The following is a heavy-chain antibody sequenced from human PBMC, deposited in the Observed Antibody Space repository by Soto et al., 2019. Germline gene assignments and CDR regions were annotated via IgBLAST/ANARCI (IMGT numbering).Heavy chain of an antibody. CDR1: GFTFSNYA. CDR2: ITASGGTA. Sequence: GGSLRLSCAASGFTFSNYAVTWVRQAPGKGLEWVSAITASGGTAYYADSVKGRFTISRDNSKNTLYLQMNSLRAEDTAVYYCAKDSSIALRLSDYWGQGTLVTVSS. V-gene: IGHV3-23*01. D-gene: IGHD6-6*01. J-gene: IGHJ4*02. CDR3: AKDSSIALRLSDY.